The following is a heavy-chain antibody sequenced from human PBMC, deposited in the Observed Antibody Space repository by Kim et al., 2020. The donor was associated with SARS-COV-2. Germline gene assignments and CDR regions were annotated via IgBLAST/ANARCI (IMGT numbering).Heavy chain of an antibody. CDR3: GRDLWLGDSGDSFRYYFDY. Sequence: ASVKVSCKASGYTFVYYAINWVRQGPGQRLEWMGWISTGTGNTRYSQNFQGRVTITRDTSADTVYMELSSLRSEDTAVYYCGRDLWLGDSGDSFRYYFDYWGQGTPVTVSS. J-gene: IGHJ4*02. V-gene: IGHV1-3*04. CDR1: GYTFVYYA. D-gene: IGHD3-10*01. CDR2: ISTGTGNT.